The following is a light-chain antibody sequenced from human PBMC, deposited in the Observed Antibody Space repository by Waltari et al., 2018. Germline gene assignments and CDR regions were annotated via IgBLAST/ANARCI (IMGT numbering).Light chain of an antibody. CDR3: AAWDDSLSGSWV. CDR2: RNN. Sequence: QSVLTQPPSSSGTPGQRVTISCSGRSSNIGSTYVSWSHQLPGTAPKLLIYRNNQRPSGVPDRFSGSKSGTSASLAISGLRSEDEADYYCAAWDDSLSGSWVFGGGTKLTVL. CDR1: SSNIGSTY. V-gene: IGLV1-47*01. J-gene: IGLJ3*02.